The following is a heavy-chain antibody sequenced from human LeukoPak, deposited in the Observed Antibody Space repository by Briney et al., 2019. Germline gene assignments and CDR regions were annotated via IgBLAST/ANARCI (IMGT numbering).Heavy chain of an antibody. Sequence: GASVKFSCKASGYTSTGSYMHWVGQAPGQGLEWRGWINPNSGGTNYAQKFQGRVTMTRDTSISTAYMELSRLRSDDTAVYYCARDMGATGWFDPWGQGTLVTVSS. J-gene: IGHJ5*02. CDR3: ARDMGATGWFDP. CDR1: GYTSTGSY. D-gene: IGHD1-26*01. V-gene: IGHV1-2*02. CDR2: INPNSGGT.